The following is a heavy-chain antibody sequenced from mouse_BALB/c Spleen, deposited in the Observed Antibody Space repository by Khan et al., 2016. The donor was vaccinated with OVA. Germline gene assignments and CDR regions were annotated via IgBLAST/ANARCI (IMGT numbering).Heavy chain of an antibody. CDR2: INPHIGET. D-gene: IGHD1-1*01. J-gene: IGHJ2*01. Sequence: VQLKESGPELVKPGASVKISCKASGYSFTGYFMNWVMQSHGKSLEWIGRINPHIGETFYNPKFKGKATLTVDESSSTVHMELRSLATEDSAVYYCTRIYRSDFDYWGQGTTLTVSS. CDR3: TRIYRSDFDY. V-gene: IGHV1-20*02. CDR1: GYSFTGYF.